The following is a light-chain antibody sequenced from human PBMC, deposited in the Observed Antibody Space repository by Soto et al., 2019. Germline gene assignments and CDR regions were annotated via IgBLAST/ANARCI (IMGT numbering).Light chain of an antibody. CDR2: GAS. V-gene: IGKV3-15*01. CDR1: QTVPSR. J-gene: IGKJ1*01. CDR3: QHYNTWPWT. Sequence: EIVLTQSASTLSLSPGERATLSCRASQTVPSRIAWYQQKPGQAPSLLIYGASTRATGVPDRFSGTGSGTEFTLTISSLQSEDFAFYYCQHYNTWPWTFGQGTKVDIK.